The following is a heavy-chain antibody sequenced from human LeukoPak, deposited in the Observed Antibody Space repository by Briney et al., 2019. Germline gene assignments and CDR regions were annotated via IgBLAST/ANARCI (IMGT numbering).Heavy chain of an antibody. CDR1: GGTFSSYA. Sequence: SVKVSCKASGGTFSSYAISWVRQAPGQGLEWMGGIIPIFGTANYAQKFQGRVTITADESTSTAYMELSSLRSEDTAVYYCARSYYDSSVLNWFDPWGQGTLVTVSS. V-gene: IGHV1-69*13. J-gene: IGHJ5*02. D-gene: IGHD3-22*01. CDR3: ARSYYDSSVLNWFDP. CDR2: IIPIFGTA.